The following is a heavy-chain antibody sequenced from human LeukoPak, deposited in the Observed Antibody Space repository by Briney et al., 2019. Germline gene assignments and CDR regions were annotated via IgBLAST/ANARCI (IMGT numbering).Heavy chain of an antibody. V-gene: IGHV3-48*02. CDR3: ARVRGGNYQPLNFDY. Sequence: PGGSLRLSCAASGFTFSSYSMNWVRQAPGKGLEWVSYITSTSGTIYYADSVKGRFTISRDNAKNSLYLQMNSLRDEDTAVYYCARVRGGNYQPLNFDYWGQGTLVTVSS. CDR2: ITSTSGTI. CDR1: GFTFSSYS. J-gene: IGHJ4*02. D-gene: IGHD4/OR15-4a*01.